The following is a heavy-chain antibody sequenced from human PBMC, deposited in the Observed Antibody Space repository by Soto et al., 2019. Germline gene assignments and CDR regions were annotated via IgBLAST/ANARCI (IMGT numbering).Heavy chain of an antibody. D-gene: IGHD1-1*01. CDR3: ARGRYGDY. CDR1: GYGFTTYG. Sequence: QVHLVESGAEVNKPGASVKVSCKGSGYGFTTYGITWVRQAPGQGLEWMAWISAHNGNTNYAQNLQGRVTVTRDTSTSTAYMELRSLRSDDTAVYYCARGRYGDYWGQGALVTVSS. J-gene: IGHJ4*02. CDR2: ISAHNGNT. V-gene: IGHV1-18*01.